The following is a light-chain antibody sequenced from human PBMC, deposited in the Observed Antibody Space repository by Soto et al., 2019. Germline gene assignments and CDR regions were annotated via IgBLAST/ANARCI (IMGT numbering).Light chain of an antibody. CDR1: QSVSSN. J-gene: IGKJ2*01. CDR2: AAS. CDR3: QQYSNWPPRYT. V-gene: IGKV3-15*01. Sequence: EIVVTQSPATLSVSPGERATLSCRASQSVSSNLAWYQQKPGQAPRLLVYAASTRATGIPARFSGSGSGTEFTLTINSLQSEDFAVYYCQQYSNWPPRYTFGQGTKLEIK.